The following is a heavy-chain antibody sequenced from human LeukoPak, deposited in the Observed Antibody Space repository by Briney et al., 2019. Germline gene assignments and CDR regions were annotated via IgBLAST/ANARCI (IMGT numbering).Heavy chain of an antibody. J-gene: IGHJ6*02. CDR1: GYTFTNYY. CDR3: ARDTRTMTAVTRGQHYYYGLDV. D-gene: IGHD4-17*01. V-gene: IGHV1-46*01. CDR2: INPSDGDT. Sequence: ASVKVPCKASGYTFTNYYLYWVRQAPRHGVEWVAIINPSDGDTYYEQKLQGRATVTRDTSTSTVYMELSSLRSEDTAVYYCARDTRTMTAVTRGQHYYYGLDVWGQGTTVTVSS.